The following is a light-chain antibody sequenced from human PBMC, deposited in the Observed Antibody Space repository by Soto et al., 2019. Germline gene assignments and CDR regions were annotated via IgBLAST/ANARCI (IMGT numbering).Light chain of an antibody. J-gene: IGLJ2*01. Sequence: QSALTQPASVSGSPGQSITISCTGTGSDIGGYDYVSWHQQHPGKAPKLMIYEISNRPSGVSNRFSGSRSGNTASLTISGLQAEDEADYYCSSYRSLNTVIFGGGTKLTVL. CDR3: SSYRSLNTVI. V-gene: IGLV2-14*01. CDR2: EIS. CDR1: GSDIGGYDY.